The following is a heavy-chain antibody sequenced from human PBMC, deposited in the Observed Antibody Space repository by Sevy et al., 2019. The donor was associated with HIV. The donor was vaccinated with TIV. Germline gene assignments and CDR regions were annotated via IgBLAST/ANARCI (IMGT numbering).Heavy chain of an antibody. CDR2: IHPNSAGT. V-gene: IGHV1-2*02. CDR1: GYTFTDYY. J-gene: IGHJ4*02. CDR3: ARGQLQFFEWFLGDS. D-gene: IGHD3-3*01. Sequence: ASVKVSCKASGYTFTDYYMHWVRQAPGQGLEWMGWIHPNSAGTNYAQKFQGRVTMTRDTSIVTAYMELNRLRSDDTAVYYCARGQLQFFEWFLGDSWGQGTLVTVSS.